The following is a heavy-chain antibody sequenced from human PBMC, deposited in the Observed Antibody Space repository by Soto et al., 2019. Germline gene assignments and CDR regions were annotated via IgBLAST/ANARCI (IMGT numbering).Heavy chain of an antibody. CDR1: GGSISRGGYY. D-gene: IGHD3-16*02. Sequence: SETLSLTCTVSGGSISRGGYYWSWIRQHPGKGLEWIGYIYYSTYYNPSLKSRVTISVDTSKNQFSLKLSSVTAADTAVYYCARDYRASYPAYYYYGMDVWGQGTTVTVSS. J-gene: IGHJ6*02. CDR3: ARDYRASYPAYYYYGMDV. CDR2: IYYST. V-gene: IGHV4-31*03.